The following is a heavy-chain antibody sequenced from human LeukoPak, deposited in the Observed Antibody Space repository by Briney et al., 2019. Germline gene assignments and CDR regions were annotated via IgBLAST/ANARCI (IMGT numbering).Heavy chain of an antibody. CDR1: GYTFTGYY. CDR3: ARQSYYDLWSGYYYFDY. Sequence: ASVKVSCKASGYTFTGYYMHWVRQAPGQGLEWMGWINPNSGGTNYAQKFQGRVTMTRDTSISTAYMELSRLRSDDTAVYCCARQSYYDLWSGYYYFDYWGQGTLVTVSS. CDR2: INPNSGGT. J-gene: IGHJ4*02. D-gene: IGHD3-3*01. V-gene: IGHV1-2*02.